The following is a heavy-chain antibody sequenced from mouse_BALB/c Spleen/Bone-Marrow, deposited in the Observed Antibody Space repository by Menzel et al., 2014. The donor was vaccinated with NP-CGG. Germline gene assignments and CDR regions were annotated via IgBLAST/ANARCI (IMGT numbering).Heavy chain of an antibody. D-gene: IGHD5-5*01. Sequence: EVQRVESGGGLVKPGGSLKLSCAASGFAFSSYDMSWVRQTPEKRLEWVAYISSGGGSTYYPDTVKGRFTISRDNAKNTLYLQMSSLKPEDTAMYYCARTTPYAMDYWGQGTSVTVSS. CDR3: ARTTPYAMDY. CDR2: ISSGGGST. J-gene: IGHJ4*01. V-gene: IGHV5-12-1*01. CDR1: GFAFSSYD.